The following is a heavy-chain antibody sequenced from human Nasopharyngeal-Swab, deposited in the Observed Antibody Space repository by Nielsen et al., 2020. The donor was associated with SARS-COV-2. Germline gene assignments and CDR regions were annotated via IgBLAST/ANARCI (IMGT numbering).Heavy chain of an antibody. J-gene: IGHJ3*02. CDR3: AKGGGTTGTVGLDI. V-gene: IGHV3-30*18. CDR2: ISYDGSNK. Sequence: GSLKISCAASGFTFSSYDMHWVRQAPGKGLEWVAVISYDGSNKYYADSVKGRFTISRDNSKNTLYLQMNSLRAEDTAVYYCAKGGGTTGTVGLDIWGQGTMVTVSS. D-gene: IGHD1-1*01. CDR1: GFTFSSYD.